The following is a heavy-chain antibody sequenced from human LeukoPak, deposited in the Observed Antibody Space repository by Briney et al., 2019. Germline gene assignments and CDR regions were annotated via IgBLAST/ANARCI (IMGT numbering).Heavy chain of an antibody. CDR2: IYYSGST. CDR1: GGSISSSSYY. D-gene: IGHD3-22*01. Sequence: PSETLSLTCTVSGGSISSSSYYWGWIRQPPGKGLEWIGSIYYSGSTYYNPSLKSRVTISVDTSKNQFSLKLSSVTAADTAVYYCASRSYYYDSSGYYSGGAFDIWGQGTMATVSS. J-gene: IGHJ3*02. CDR3: ASRSYYYDSSGYYSGGAFDI. V-gene: IGHV4-39*07.